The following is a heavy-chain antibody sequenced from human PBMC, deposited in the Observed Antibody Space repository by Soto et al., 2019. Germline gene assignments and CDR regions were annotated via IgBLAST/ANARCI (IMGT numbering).Heavy chain of an antibody. V-gene: IGHV3-23*01. CDR3: AKDPEVVVTAPDY. J-gene: IGHJ4*02. CDR2: ISGSGATT. Sequence: GGSLRLSCAASGFTFNRYAMNWVRQAAGKGLEWVSGISGSGATTYYADSVKGRFTISRDNSKNTLYLQMNSLGAGDTAVYYCAKDPEVVVTAPDYWGQGTLVTGS. D-gene: IGHD2-21*02. CDR1: GFTFNRYA.